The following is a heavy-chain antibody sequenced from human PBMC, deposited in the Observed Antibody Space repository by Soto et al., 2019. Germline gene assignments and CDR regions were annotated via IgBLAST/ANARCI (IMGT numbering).Heavy chain of an antibody. CDR2: ASPDGTST. J-gene: IGHJ5*02. D-gene: IGHD4-17*01. V-gene: IGHV3-74*01. Sequence: EVQLVESGGGLVQPGGSLRLSCAASGFTFSSFWMHWVRQAPGKGLEWVSRASPDGTSTSYADSVKGRFTISRDNAKHTVFMQMNSLRAEDTAVYYCTRHGSGDYFLFDPWGQGTLVTVSS. CDR1: GFTFSSFW. CDR3: TRHGSGDYFLFDP.